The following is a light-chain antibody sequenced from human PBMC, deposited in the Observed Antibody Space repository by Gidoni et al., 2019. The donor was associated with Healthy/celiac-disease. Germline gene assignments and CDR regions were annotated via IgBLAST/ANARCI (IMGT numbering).Light chain of an antibody. CDR1: SSNIGSNT. CDR2: SNN. V-gene: IGLV1-44*01. CDR3: AAWDDSLNVV. J-gene: IGLJ2*01. Sequence: SVLPQPPSASGTPGQRVTISCSGSSSNIGSNTVNWYQQLPGTAPKLLIYSNNQRPSGVPDRCSGSKSGTSASLAISGLQSEDEADYYCAAWDDSLNVVFGGGTKLTVL.